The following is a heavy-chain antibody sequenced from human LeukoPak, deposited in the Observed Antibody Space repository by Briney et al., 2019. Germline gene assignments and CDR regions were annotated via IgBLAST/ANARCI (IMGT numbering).Heavy chain of an antibody. J-gene: IGHJ3*02. Sequence: PGGSLRLSCAASGFTFSSYSMNWVRQGPEKGREWVSYISSSSSTIYYADSVKGRFTISRDNAKNSLYLQMNSLRAEDTAVYYCARGGLPGGFDIWGQGTMVTVSS. CDR2: ISSSSSTI. CDR1: GFTFSSYS. V-gene: IGHV3-48*01. D-gene: IGHD2-21*01. CDR3: ARGGLPGGFDI.